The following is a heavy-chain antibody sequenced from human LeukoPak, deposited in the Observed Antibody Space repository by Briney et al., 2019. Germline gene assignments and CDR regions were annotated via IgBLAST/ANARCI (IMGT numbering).Heavy chain of an antibody. CDR3: ARGKDHDFWNPFDF. CDR2: IDGSGGSP. Sequence: PGGSLRLSCAASGFTLSIYAMNWVRQAPGKGLEWVSGIDGSGGSPPSADSVKGRFTISRDISKNTLYLQMDSLRAEDTAAYYCARGKDHDFWNPFDFWGQGTLVTVSS. V-gene: IGHV3-23*01. J-gene: IGHJ4*02. CDR1: GFTLSIYA. D-gene: IGHD3-3*01.